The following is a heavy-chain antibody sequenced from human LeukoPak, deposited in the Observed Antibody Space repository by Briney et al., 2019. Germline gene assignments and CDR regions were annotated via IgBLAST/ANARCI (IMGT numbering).Heavy chain of an antibody. CDR3: ARDHQPFDY. CDR1: GGSISSYY. CDR2: IYIGGST. V-gene: IGHV4-4*07. J-gene: IGHJ4*02. Sequence: SEALSLTCTVSGGSISSYYWSWIRQPAGKGLEWIGRIYIGGSTNYNPSLKSRATMSVDTSKNQVSLKLRSVTAADTAVYYCARDHQPFDYWGQGTLVTVSS. D-gene: IGHD1-14*01.